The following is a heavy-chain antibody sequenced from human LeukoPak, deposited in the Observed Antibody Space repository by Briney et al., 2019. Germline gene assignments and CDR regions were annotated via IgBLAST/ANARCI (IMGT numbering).Heavy chain of an antibody. CDR3: AKRGVVIRVILVGFHKEAYYFDS. D-gene: IGHD3-22*01. CDR1: GITLSNYG. J-gene: IGHJ4*02. Sequence: GGSLRLSCAVSGITLSNYGMSWVRQAPGKGLEWVAGVSDRGSRTNYADSVKGRFTISTDHPKNTLYLQMNSLRAEDTAVYFCAKRGVVIRVILVGFHKEAYYFDSWGQGALVTVSS. V-gene: IGHV3-23*01. CDR2: VSDRGSRT.